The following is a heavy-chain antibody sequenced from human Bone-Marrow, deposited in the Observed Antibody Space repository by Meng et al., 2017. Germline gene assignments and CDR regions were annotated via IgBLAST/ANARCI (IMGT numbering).Heavy chain of an antibody. J-gene: IGHJ4*02. CDR3: AKDKGGSYSVYFDY. V-gene: IGHV3-43D*03. D-gene: IGHD1-26*01. CDR2: ISWDGGST. CDR1: GFTFSSYA. Sequence: GGSLRLSCAASGFTFSSYAMSWVRQAPGKGLEWVSLISWDGGSTYYADSVKGRFTISRDNSKNSLYLQMNSLRAEDTALYYCAKDKGGSYSVYFDYWGQGTLVTVSS.